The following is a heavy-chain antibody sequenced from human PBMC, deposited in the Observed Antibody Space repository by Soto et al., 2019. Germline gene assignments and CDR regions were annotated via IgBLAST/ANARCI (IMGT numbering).Heavy chain of an antibody. CDR3: AKVNDFWSGCVDY. D-gene: IGHD3-3*01. J-gene: IGHJ4*02. CDR1: GFTFSSYA. Sequence: PGGSLGLSCAASGFTFSSYAMTWVRQAPGKGLEWVSSISGGGGTTYYADSVKGRFTISRDNSKNTLYLQLNSLRAGDTAVYYCAKVNDFWSGCVDYWGQGTLVTVS. CDR2: ISGGGGTT. V-gene: IGHV3-23*01.